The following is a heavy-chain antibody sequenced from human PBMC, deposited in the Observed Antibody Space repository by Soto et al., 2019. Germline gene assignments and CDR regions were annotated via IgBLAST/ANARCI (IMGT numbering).Heavy chain of an antibody. CDR1: GYTFTGYY. D-gene: IGHD4-17*01. CDR3: ARARGDYGDYPGAFDI. CDR2: INPNSGGT. Sequence: ASVKVSCKASGYTFTGYYMHWVRQAPGQGLEWMGWINPNSGGTNYAQKFQGRVTMTRDTSISTAYMELSSLRSEDTAVYYCARARGDYGDYPGAFDIWGQGTMVTVSS. J-gene: IGHJ3*02. V-gene: IGHV1-2*02.